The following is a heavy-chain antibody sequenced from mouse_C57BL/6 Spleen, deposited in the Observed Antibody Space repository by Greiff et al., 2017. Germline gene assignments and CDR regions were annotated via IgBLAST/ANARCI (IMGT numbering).Heavy chain of an antibody. CDR1: GFSFSNYW. CDR2: IRLKSDNYAT. Sequence: EVKVEESGGGLVQPGGSMKLSCVASGFSFSNYWMNWVRQSPETGLEWVAQIRLKSDNYATHYAESVKGRFTISRDDSKSSVYLQMNNVRAEDTGIYYCTGPTVDDWGQGTTLTVSS. V-gene: IGHV6-3*01. D-gene: IGHD1-1*01. CDR3: TGPTVDD. J-gene: IGHJ2*01.